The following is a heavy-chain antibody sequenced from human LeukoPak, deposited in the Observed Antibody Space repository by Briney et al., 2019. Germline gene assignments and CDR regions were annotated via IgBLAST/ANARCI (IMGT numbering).Heavy chain of an antibody. V-gene: IGHV3-23*01. CDR1: GFIFSSYA. Sequence: GGSLRLSCAASGFIFSSYAMSWVRQAPGKGLEWVSTISGSGGSTYYADSVKGRFTISRDNSKNTLYLQMNSLRAEDTAVYYCAKVRYSSGWSPYWGQGTLVTVSS. D-gene: IGHD6-19*01. CDR2: ISGSGGST. J-gene: IGHJ4*02. CDR3: AKVRYSSGWSPY.